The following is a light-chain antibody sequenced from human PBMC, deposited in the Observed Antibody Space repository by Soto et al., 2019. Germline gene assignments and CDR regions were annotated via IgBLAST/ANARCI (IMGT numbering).Light chain of an antibody. V-gene: IGKV3-15*01. CDR1: QSVSGN. J-gene: IGKJ3*01. CDR3: QQYNNWLPFT. CDR2: GAS. Sequence: EIVMTQSPATLSVSPGERATLSCRASQSVSGNLAWYQQKPGQAPMLLIYGASTRATGIPARLSGSGSGTEFTISMGRLESEDFGVYYGQQYNNWLPFTFGRGTKVDIK.